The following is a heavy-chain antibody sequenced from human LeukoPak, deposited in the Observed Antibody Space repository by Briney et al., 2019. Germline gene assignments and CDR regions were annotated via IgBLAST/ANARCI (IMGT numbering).Heavy chain of an antibody. Sequence: PSETLSLTCTVSGGSISSYYWSWIRQPPGKGLEWIGYIYYSGSTNYNPSLKSRVTISVDTSKNQFSLKLSSVTAADTAVYYCARTGVSEAGSNWFDPWGQGTLVTVS. V-gene: IGHV4-59*01. CDR2: IYYSGST. CDR3: ARTGVSEAGSNWFDP. J-gene: IGHJ5*02. CDR1: GGSISSYY. D-gene: IGHD6-13*01.